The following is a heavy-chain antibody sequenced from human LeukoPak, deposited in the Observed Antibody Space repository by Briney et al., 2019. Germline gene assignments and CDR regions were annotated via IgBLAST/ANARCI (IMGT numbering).Heavy chain of an antibody. V-gene: IGHV4-39*01. D-gene: IGHD3-10*01. CDR2: VYYSGSI. CDR1: GASIITGSPY. CDR3: ARHRGSGSSSIPFDY. Sequence: SETLSLTCAVSGASIITGSPYWGWIRQAQGKGPEWIGTVYYSGSIYYNPSLKSRVTLSVDTSKNQFSLRLTSVTASDTAVYFCARHRGSGSSSIPFDYWGQGTLVTVSS. J-gene: IGHJ4*02.